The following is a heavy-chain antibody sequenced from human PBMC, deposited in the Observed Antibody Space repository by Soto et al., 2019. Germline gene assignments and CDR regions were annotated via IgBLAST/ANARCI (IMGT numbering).Heavy chain of an antibody. CDR1: GGTFSSYA. Sequence: ASVKVSCKASGGTFSSYAISWVRQAPGQGLEWMGGIIPIFGTANYAQKFQGRVTTTADKSTSTAYMELSSLRSEDTAVYYCARGAYGRGFDYWGQGTLVTVSS. CDR3: ARGAYGRGFDY. V-gene: IGHV1-69*06. CDR2: IIPIFGTA. J-gene: IGHJ4*02. D-gene: IGHD4-17*01.